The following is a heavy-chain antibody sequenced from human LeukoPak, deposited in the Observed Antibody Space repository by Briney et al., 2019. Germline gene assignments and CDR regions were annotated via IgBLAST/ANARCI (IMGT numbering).Heavy chain of an antibody. V-gene: IGHV3-21*04. J-gene: IGHJ5*02. CDR1: GFTFSSYS. CDR2: ISSSSSYI. CDR3: AKLERRRWFDP. Sequence: GGSLRLSCAASGFTFSSYSMNWVRQAPGKGLEWVSSISSSSSYIYYADSVKGRFTISRDNAKNSLYLQMNSLRAEDTAVYYCAKLERRRWFDPWGQGTLVTVSS. D-gene: IGHD1-1*01.